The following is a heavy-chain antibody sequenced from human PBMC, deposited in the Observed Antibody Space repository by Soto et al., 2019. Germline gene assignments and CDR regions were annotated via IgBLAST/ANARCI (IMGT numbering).Heavy chain of an antibody. CDR3: ARVTDFTYYYYGMDV. V-gene: IGHV1-69*06. Sequence: HVQLVQSGAEVKKPGSSVKVSCKASGGTFSSYAISWVRQAPGQGLQWLGGIIPIFGTANYAQEFQGRGTITADTSTSTAYMELSSLRSEETAVYYCARVTDFTYYYYGMDVWGQGTTVPVSS. CDR2: IIPIFGTA. J-gene: IGHJ6*02. CDR1: GGTFSSYA. D-gene: IGHD3-3*01.